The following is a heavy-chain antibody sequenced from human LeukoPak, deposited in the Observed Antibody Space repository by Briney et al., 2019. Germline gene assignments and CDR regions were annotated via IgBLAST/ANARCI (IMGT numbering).Heavy chain of an antibody. CDR1: GFTFSSYW. CDR3: ARDQRYCSSSSCPWEPFDY. CDR2: IKQDGSEK. Sequence: GGSLRLSCAASGFTFSSYWMSWVRQAPGKGLEWVANIKQDGSEKYYVDSVKGRFTISRDIAKNSLYLQMNSLRAEDTAVYYCARDQRYCSSSSCPWEPFDYWGQGTLVTVSS. J-gene: IGHJ4*02. V-gene: IGHV3-7*05. D-gene: IGHD2-2*01.